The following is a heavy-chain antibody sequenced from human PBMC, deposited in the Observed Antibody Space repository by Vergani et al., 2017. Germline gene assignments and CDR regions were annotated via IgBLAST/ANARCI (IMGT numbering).Heavy chain of an antibody. CDR1: GFSFPGYA. J-gene: IGHJ4*02. CDR3: TKGSRGYTGYFFDY. D-gene: IGHD5-12*01. V-gene: IGHV3-23*04. CDR2: VSGSSATP. Sequence: EGQLVESGGGLVKPGGSLRLSCAASGFSFPGYAMSWVRQAPGKGLEWVSSVSGSSATPYYADSVKGRFIISRDNSKNTLHLQMNSLRADEPAVYYCTKGSRGYTGYFFDYWGQGTLATVSS.